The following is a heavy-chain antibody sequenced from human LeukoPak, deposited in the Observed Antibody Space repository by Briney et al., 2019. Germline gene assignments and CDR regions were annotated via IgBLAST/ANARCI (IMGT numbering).Heavy chain of an antibody. CDR3: ARRSQVVPAAGRPFDI. J-gene: IGHJ3*02. CDR1: GGSISSSSYY. Sequence: PSETLSLTCTVSGGSISSSSYYWGWIRQPPGKGLEWIRSIYYSGSTYYNPSLKSRVTISVDTSKNQFSLKLSSVTAADTAVYYCARRSQVVPAAGRPFDIWGQGTMVTVSS. CDR2: IYYSGST. V-gene: IGHV4-39*01. D-gene: IGHD2-2*01.